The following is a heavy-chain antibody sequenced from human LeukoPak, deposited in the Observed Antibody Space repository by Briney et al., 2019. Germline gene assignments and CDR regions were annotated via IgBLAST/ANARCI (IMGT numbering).Heavy chain of an antibody. CDR3: AKRGVVIRVILVGFHKEAYYFDS. D-gene: IGHD3-22*01. J-gene: IGHJ4*02. V-gene: IGHV3-23*01. Sequence: GGSLRLSCAVSGITLSNYGMSWVRQAPGKGLEWVAGISDRGSGTNYADSVKGRFTISTDHPKNTLYLQMNSLRAEDTAVYFCAKRGVVIRVILVGFHKEAYYFDSWGQGALVTVSS. CDR2: ISDRGSGT. CDR1: GITLSNYG.